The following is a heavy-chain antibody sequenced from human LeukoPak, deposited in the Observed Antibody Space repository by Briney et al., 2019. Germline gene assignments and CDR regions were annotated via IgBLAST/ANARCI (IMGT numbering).Heavy chain of an antibody. CDR2: INPSGGTT. CDR3: ARGSTPSYYYDSSGHFDY. Sequence: GASVKVSCKASGYTFTSYYMHWVRQAPGQGLEGMGVINPSGGTTNYAQKFQGRVTMTRDTSTSTVYMELSSLSSEDTAVYYCARGSTPSYYYDSSGHFDYWGQGTLVTVSS. CDR1: GYTFTSYY. J-gene: IGHJ4*02. D-gene: IGHD3-22*01. V-gene: IGHV1-46*01.